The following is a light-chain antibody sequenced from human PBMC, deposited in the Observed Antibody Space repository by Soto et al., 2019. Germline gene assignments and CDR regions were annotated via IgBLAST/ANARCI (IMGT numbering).Light chain of an antibody. Sequence: QSALTQPASVSGSPGQSITISCTGTSSDVGSYNLVSWYQQHPGKVPKLIIYEVNKRPSGVSNRFSGSKSGTTASLTLSGLQADDEADYYCCSFAGTSTYWVFGGGTKLTVL. CDR1: SSDVGSYNL. V-gene: IGLV2-23*02. CDR2: EVN. CDR3: CSFAGTSTYWV. J-gene: IGLJ3*02.